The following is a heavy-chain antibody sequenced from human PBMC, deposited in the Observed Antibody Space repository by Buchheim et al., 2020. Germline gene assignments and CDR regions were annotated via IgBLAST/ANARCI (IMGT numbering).Heavy chain of an antibody. Sequence: QVQLVESGGGVVQPGRSLRLSCAASGFTFSSYGMHWVRQAPGKGLEWVAVISYDGSNKYYADSVKGRFTISRDNSKNTLYLQMNSLRAEDTAVYYCARGVGGYCSGGSCFSGKFDYWGQGTL. J-gene: IGHJ4*02. CDR2: ISYDGSNK. CDR3: ARGVGGYCSGGSCFSGKFDY. V-gene: IGHV3-30*03. D-gene: IGHD2-15*01. CDR1: GFTFSSYG.